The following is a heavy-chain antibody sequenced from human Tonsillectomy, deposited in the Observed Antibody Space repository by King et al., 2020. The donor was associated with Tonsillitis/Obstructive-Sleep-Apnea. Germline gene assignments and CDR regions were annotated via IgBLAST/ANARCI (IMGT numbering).Heavy chain of an antibody. CDR3: ARDNSQYYDFWSGYPLRSDY. Sequence: VQLVESGGGVVQPGRSLRLSCAASGFTFSSYAMHWVRQAPGKGLEWVAVISYDGSNKYYADSVKGRFTISRDNSKNTLYLQMNSLRAEDTAVYYCARDNSQYYDFWSGYPLRSDYWGQGTLVTVSS. CDR2: ISYDGSNK. V-gene: IGHV3-30*04. CDR1: GFTFSSYA. D-gene: IGHD3-3*01. J-gene: IGHJ4*02.